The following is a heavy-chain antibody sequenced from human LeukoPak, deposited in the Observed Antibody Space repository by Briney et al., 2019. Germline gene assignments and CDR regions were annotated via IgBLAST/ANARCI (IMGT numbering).Heavy chain of an antibody. CDR1: GFTFRTYG. Sequence: GGSLRLSCAASGFTFRTYGMHWVRQAPGKGLQWVAFIRSDGGDKFYADSVKGRFTISRDNSKNTLYLQMNSLRAEDTAVYYCAKPARTDYTDYWGQGTLVTVSS. J-gene: IGHJ4*02. CDR2: IRSDGGDK. D-gene: IGHD1-14*01. V-gene: IGHV3-30*02. CDR3: AKPARTDYTDY.